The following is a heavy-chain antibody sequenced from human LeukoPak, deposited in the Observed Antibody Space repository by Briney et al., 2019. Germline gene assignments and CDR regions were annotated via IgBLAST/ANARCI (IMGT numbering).Heavy chain of an antibody. J-gene: IGHJ5*02. V-gene: IGHV3-30*02. CDR3: VKDLMRDRWFGES. Sequence: RGSLRLSCAASGFTFSYYGMHWVRQAPGKGLEWMAFIRYDGNDKFYADSVEGRFTISRDTSRNTLYLQMNSLRLEDTAIYYCVKDLMRDRWFGESWGQGTLVTVSS. CDR2: IRYDGNDK. CDR1: GFTFSYYG. D-gene: IGHD3-10*01.